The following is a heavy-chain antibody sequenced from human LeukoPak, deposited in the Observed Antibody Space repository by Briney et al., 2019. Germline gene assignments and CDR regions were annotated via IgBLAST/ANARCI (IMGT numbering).Heavy chain of an antibody. Sequence: ASVKVSCKASGYTFTSYYMHWVRQAPGQGLEWMGIINPSGGSTSYAQRFQGRVTMTRDMSTSTVYMELSSLRSEDTAVYYCARDQALSSGWYLSFDYWGQGTLVTVSS. J-gene: IGHJ4*02. CDR2: INPSGGST. CDR1: GYTFTSYY. CDR3: ARDQALSSGWYLSFDY. D-gene: IGHD6-19*01. V-gene: IGHV1-46*01.